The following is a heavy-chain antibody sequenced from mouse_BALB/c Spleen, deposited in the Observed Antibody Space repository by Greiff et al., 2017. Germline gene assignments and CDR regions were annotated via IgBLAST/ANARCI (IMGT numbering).Heavy chain of an antibody. J-gene: IGHJ3*01. CDR2: IDPETGGT. V-gene: IGHV1-15*01. D-gene: IGHD4-1*02. CDR1: GYTFTDYE. CDR3: TSQLGRGAWFAY. Sequence: QVQLQQSGAELVRPGASVTLSCKASGYTFTDYEMHWVKQTPVHGLEWIGAIDPETGGTAYNQKFKGKATLTADKSSSTAYMELRSLTSEDSAVYYCTSQLGRGAWFAYWGQGTLVTVSA.